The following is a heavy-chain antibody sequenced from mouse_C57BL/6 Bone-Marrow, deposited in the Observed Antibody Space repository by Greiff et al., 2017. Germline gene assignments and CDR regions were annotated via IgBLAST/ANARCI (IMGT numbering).Heavy chain of an antibody. Sequence: QVQLQQSGAKLMKPGASVKLSCKATGYTFTGYWIAWVKQRPGHGLEWIGEILPGSGSTNYNEKLKGKAKFTADTSSTTAYRPLSSLTTEDSAIYYCARGGYARDYGGQGTSVTVSS. CDR2: ILPGSGST. V-gene: IGHV1-9*01. CDR1: GYTFTGYW. J-gene: IGHJ4*01. CDR3: ARGGYARDY.